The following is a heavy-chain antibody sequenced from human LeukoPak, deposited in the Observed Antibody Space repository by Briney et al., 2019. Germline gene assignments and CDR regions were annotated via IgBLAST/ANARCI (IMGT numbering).Heavy chain of an antibody. CDR1: GGFIDSYY. Sequence: AETLSLTCTVSGGFIDSYYWSWIRQPPGKGLEWIGYIYYTGSTEYHPSLKSRVTISLDTSKNQFSLKLPSVTAADTAVYYCARVYQSAEYYFDYWGQGNLVSVSS. J-gene: IGHJ4*02. CDR3: ARVYQSAEYYFDY. D-gene: IGHD2-2*01. CDR2: IYYTGST. V-gene: IGHV4-59*01.